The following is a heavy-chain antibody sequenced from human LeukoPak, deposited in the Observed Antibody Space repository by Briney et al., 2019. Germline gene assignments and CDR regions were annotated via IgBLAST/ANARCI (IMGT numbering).Heavy chain of an antibody. D-gene: IGHD3/OR15-3a*01. CDR2: IKQDGSEK. V-gene: IGHV3-7*01. J-gene: IGHJ4*02. CDR3: ARDGIVDWSFDY. CDR1: RFTFSSYS. Sequence: GGSLRLSCAASRFTFSSYSMNWVRQAPGKGLEWVANIKQDGSEKYYVDSVKGRFTISRDNAKNLLYLQMNSLRAEDTAVYYCARDGIVDWSFDYWGPGTLVTVSS.